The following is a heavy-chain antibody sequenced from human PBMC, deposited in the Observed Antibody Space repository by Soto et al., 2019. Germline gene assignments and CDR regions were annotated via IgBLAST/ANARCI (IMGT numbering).Heavy chain of an antibody. J-gene: IGHJ4*02. CDR2: ISDAGSNE. CDR3: ARDSGGWPDGNFDY. V-gene: IGHV3-30-3*01. D-gene: IGHD5-12*01. CDR1: GFTFSNYA. Sequence: QVQLVESGGGVVQPGRSLRLSCAASGFTFSNYAMHWVRQAPGKGLEWVAVISDAGSNEYYADSVKGRFTISRDNSKNTLYLQMNNLRGADTALYYCARDSGGWPDGNFDYWGQGTLVTVSS.